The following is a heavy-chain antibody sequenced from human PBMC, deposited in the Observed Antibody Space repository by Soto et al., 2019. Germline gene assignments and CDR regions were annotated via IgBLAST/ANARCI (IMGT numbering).Heavy chain of an antibody. CDR3: ARGLRYDILTGYYNWFDP. Sequence: TGGSLRLSCAASGFTFSSYAMHWVRQAPGKGLEWVAVISYDGSNKYYADSVKGRFTISRDNSKNTLYLQMNSLRAEDTAVYYCARGLRYDILTGYYNWFDPWGQGT. CDR1: GFTFSSYA. CDR2: ISYDGSNK. J-gene: IGHJ5*02. D-gene: IGHD3-9*01. V-gene: IGHV3-30-3*01.